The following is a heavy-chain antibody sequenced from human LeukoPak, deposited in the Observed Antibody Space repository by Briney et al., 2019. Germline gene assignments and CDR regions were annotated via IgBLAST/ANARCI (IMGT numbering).Heavy chain of an antibody. Sequence: PGGSLRLSCAASGVTFSSYEMNWVRQAPGKGLEWVSYISSSGSTIYYADSVKGRFTISRDNAKNSLYLQMNSLRAEDTALYYCAKASIGYCSSTSCYVGAFDIWGQGTMVTVSS. CDR1: GVTFSSYE. J-gene: IGHJ3*02. V-gene: IGHV3-48*03. D-gene: IGHD2-2*01. CDR2: ISSSGSTI. CDR3: AKASIGYCSSTSCYVGAFDI.